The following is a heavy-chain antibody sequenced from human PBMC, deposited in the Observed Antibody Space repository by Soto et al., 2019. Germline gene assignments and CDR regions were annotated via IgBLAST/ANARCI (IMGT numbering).Heavy chain of an antibody. D-gene: IGHD5-12*01. J-gene: IGHJ2*01. Sequence: EVRLVESGGGLVKPGGSLRLSCAASGFTFSSYSMNWVRQAPGKGLEWVSSISSSSSYIYYADSVKGRFTISRDNAKNSLYLQMNSLRAEDTAVYYCARYRDGYNPYYWYFDLWGRGTLVTVSS. V-gene: IGHV3-21*01. CDR2: ISSSSSYI. CDR1: GFTFSSYS. CDR3: ARYRDGYNPYYWYFDL.